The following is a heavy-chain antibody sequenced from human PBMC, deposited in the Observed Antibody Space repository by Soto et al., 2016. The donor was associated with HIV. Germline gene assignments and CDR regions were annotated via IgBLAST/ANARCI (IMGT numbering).Heavy chain of an antibody. CDR3: ARGVNCSGGSCYQGVRP. D-gene: IGHD2-15*01. CDR1: GGTFSNYA. Sequence: QVQLVQSGAEVKKPGSSVNVSCKASGGTFSNYAISWVRQAPGQGLEWMGGIIPIFDTANYAQKFQGRVTITADESTSTAYMELSSLRSEDTAVYYCARGVNCSGGSCYQGVRPWGQGTLVTVSS. CDR2: IIPIFDTA. V-gene: IGHV1-69*13. J-gene: IGHJ5*02.